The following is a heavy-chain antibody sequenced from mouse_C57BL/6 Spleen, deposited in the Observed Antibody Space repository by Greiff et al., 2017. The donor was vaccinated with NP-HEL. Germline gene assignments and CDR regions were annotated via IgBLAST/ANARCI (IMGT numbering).Heavy chain of an antibody. Sequence: VQLKESGPELVKPGASVKMSCKASGYTFTDYNMHWVKQSHGKSLAWIGYINPNNGGTSYNQQFKGKATLTVNKSSSTAYMELRSLTSEDSAVYYCARNDYDAFAYWGQGTLVTVSA. J-gene: IGHJ3*01. CDR1: GYTFTDYN. V-gene: IGHV1-22*01. D-gene: IGHD2-4*01. CDR3: ARNDYDAFAY. CDR2: INPNNGGT.